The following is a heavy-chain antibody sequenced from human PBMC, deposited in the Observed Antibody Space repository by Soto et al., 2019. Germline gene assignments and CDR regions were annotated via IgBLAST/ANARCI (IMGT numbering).Heavy chain of an antibody. Sequence: QVQLQPWGAEVLKPSETLSLTCVVNGGSFSGYYWSWIRQPRGKGPEWIGEINDSGITDSNPSLESRVTISVDMSKNQFSLKLNSVTAADTAVYHCARGRSSVPDRRGIGYYGLDVWGQGTTVTVSS. CDR3: ARGRSSVPDRRGIGYYGLDV. CDR1: GGSFSGYY. CDR2: INDSGIT. V-gene: IGHV4-34*01. D-gene: IGHD3-3*01. J-gene: IGHJ6*02.